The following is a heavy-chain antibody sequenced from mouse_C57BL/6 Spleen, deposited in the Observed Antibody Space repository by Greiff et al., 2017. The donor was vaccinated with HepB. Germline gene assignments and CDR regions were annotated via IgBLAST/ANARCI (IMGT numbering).Heavy chain of an antibody. V-gene: IGHV5-4*03. CDR3: ARSYQRAMDY. CDR2: ISDGGSYT. Sequence: EVNLVESGGGLVKPGGSLKLSCAASGFTFSSYAMSWVRQTPEKRLEWVATISDGGSYTYYPDNVKGRFTISRDNAKNNLYLQMSHLKSEDTAMYYCARSYQRAMDYWGQGTSVTVSS. CDR1: GFTFSSYA. J-gene: IGHJ4*01. D-gene: IGHD2-10*01.